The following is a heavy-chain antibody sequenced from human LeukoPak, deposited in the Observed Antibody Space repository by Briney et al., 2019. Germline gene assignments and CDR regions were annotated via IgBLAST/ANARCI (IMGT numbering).Heavy chain of an antibody. J-gene: IGHJ4*02. CDR2: TYYRSKWKN. Sequence: SQTLSLTCVISGDSVSSNSACWNWIRQSPSRGLEWLGRTYYRSKWKNDYAPSVRGRITINPDTSKNQFSLQLNSVTPDDTAVYYCTREGGGAEAAVYYWGQGTLVT. V-gene: IGHV6-1*01. CDR3: TREGGGAEAAVYY. D-gene: IGHD6-19*01. CDR1: GDSVSSNSAC.